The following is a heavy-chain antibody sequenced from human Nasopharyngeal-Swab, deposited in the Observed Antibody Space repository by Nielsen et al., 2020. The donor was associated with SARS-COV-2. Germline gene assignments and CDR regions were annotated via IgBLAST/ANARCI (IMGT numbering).Heavy chain of an antibody. CDR3: AKDHPGTGWPAFDS. Sequence: GGSLRLSCGASGFTFSDYWFHWVRQVPGKGLEWVASMTRHGTTYYAGSVRGRFSISRDEAKNTLSLQMGSLRAEDSAVYYCAKDHPGTGWPAFDSWGQGTLVTVSS. CDR1: GFTFSDYW. V-gene: IGHV3-69-1*01. D-gene: IGHD6-19*01. CDR2: MTRHGTT. J-gene: IGHJ4*02.